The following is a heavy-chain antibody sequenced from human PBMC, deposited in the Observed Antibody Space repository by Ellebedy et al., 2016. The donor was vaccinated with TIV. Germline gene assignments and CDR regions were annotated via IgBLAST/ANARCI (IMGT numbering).Heavy chain of an antibody. Sequence: PGGSLRLSCAASGFTFNNYNMNWVRQAPGKGLEWVSYISSSSSTIYYADSVKGRFSIPSDTAKNSLHLQMNSLRAEDTAVYYCARDGIAVAGRKDYYYYYGMDVWGQGTTVTVSS. CDR3: ARDGIAVAGRKDYYYYYGMDV. V-gene: IGHV3-48*01. D-gene: IGHD6-19*01. J-gene: IGHJ6*02. CDR2: ISSSSSTI. CDR1: GFTFNNYN.